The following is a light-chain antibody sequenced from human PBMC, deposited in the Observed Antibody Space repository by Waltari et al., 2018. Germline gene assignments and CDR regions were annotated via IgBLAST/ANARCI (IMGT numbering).Light chain of an antibody. CDR1: QNIIKY. Sequence: EMVLTHSPGTLSLSPGERVTLSCRASQNIIKYLAWYQKKPGQAPRLLIYHTSIRAAGIPDRFSGSGSGTDFSLFISRLEPEDFAVYYCQHYVRLPATFGQGTKVEIK. CDR2: HTS. J-gene: IGKJ1*01. CDR3: QHYVRLPAT. V-gene: IGKV3-20*01.